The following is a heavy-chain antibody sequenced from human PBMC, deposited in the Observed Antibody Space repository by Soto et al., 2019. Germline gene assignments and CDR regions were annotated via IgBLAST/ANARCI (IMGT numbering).Heavy chain of an antibody. V-gene: IGHV3-23*01. CDR2: ISGSGGST. Sequence: GGSLRLSCAASGFTFSSYAMSWVRQAPGKGLEWVSAISGSGGSTYYADSVKGRFTISRDNSKNTLYLQMNSLRAEDTAVYYCAKGLGYYDSSGYYSYFDYWGQGTLVTVSS. CDR3: AKGLGYYDSSGYYSYFDY. J-gene: IGHJ4*02. CDR1: GFTFSSYA. D-gene: IGHD3-22*01.